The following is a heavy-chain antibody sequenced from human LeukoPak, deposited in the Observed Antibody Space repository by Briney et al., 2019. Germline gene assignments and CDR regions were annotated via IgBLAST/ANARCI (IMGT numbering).Heavy chain of an antibody. J-gene: IGHJ4*02. V-gene: IGHV3-48*02. CDR1: GFTFSTYR. Sequence: GVSLRLSCAVSGFTFSTYRMNWVRQAPGMGLEWVSYISSSSSITYYADSVKGRFTISRDNAKNSLFLQMDSLRDEDTAVYYCARSGYSGYEFDHWGQGTRVTVSS. CDR2: ISSSSSIT. D-gene: IGHD5-12*01. CDR3: ARSGYSGYEFDH.